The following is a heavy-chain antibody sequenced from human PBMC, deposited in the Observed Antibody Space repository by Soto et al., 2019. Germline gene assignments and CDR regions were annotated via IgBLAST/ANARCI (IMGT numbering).Heavy chain of an antibody. D-gene: IGHD3-3*01. Sequence: QVQLVQSGAEVKKPGASVKVSCKASGYTFTSYDINWVRQATGQGLEWMGWMNPNSGNTGYAQKFQGRVTMTRNTSISTAYMERSSLRSEDTAVYYCAIFGYDTGIFVCYYYYSGMDFWGQGTTVTVS. CDR2: MNPNSGNT. CDR1: GYTFTSYD. CDR3: AIFGYDTGIFVCYYYYSGMDF. J-gene: IGHJ6*02. V-gene: IGHV1-8*01.